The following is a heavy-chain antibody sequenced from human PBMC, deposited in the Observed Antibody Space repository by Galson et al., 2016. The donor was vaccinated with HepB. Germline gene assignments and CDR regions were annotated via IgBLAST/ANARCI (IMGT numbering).Heavy chain of an antibody. J-gene: IGHJ6*02. CDR2: ISSSGTTI. CDR1: GFTFSRYE. D-gene: IGHD4-23*01. V-gene: IGHV3-48*03. Sequence: SLRLSCAASGFTFSRYEMNWVRQAPGKGLEWVSYISSSGTTIYYADSVKGRFTISRDNARNSLYLQMNSLRDEDTALYYCATSNSGGDTFVDVWGQGTTVIVTS. CDR3: ATSNSGGDTFVDV.